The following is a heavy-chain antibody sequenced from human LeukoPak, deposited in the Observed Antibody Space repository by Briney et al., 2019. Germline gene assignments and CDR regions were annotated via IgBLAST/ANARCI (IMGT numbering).Heavy chain of an antibody. V-gene: IGHV4-59*01. CDR2: IYYSRST. D-gene: IGHD3-10*01. CDR1: GGSISSYY. Sequence: SETLSLTCTVSGGSISSYYWSWIRQPPGKGLEWIGYIYYSRSTNYNPSLKSRVTISVDTSKNQFSLKLSSVTAADTAVYYCAGSASFVARIDYWGQGTLVTVSS. CDR3: AGSASFVARIDY. J-gene: IGHJ4*02.